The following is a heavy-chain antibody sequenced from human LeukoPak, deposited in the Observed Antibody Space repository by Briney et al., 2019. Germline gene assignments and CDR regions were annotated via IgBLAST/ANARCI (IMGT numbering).Heavy chain of an antibody. CDR2: FYYSGST. Sequence: PSETLSLTCTVSGGSIASSNSYWGWIRQPPGKGLEWIGSFYYSGSTYYNPSLKSRVTISVDTSKNQFSLKLSSVTAADTAVYYCARPRYSSGALLYWGQGTLVTVSS. CDR1: GGSIASSNSY. CDR3: ARPRYSSGALLY. D-gene: IGHD6-19*01. J-gene: IGHJ4*02. V-gene: IGHV4-39*07.